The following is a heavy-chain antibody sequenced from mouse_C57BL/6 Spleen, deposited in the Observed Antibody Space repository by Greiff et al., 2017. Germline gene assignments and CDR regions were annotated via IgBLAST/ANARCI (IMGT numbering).Heavy chain of an antibody. CDR1: GYTFTSYW. CDR2: IDPSGGGT. V-gene: IGHV1-72*01. CDR3: ARSAYGYDGTWFAY. J-gene: IGHJ3*01. Sequence: QVQLQQSGPELVKPGASVKLSCKASGYTFTSYWLHWVKQRPGRGLEWIGRIDPSGGGTKYNEKFKSKATLTVDKPSNTAYMQLISLTSEDSAVYYGARSAYGYDGTWFAYWGQGTPVTVS. D-gene: IGHD2-2*01.